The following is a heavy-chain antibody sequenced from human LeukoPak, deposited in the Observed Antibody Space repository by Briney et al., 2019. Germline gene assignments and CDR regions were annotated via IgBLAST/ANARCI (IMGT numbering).Heavy chain of an antibody. CDR1: GFTFSSYS. J-gene: IGHJ4*02. CDR2: ISSSSYI. V-gene: IGHV3-21*01. CDR3: ARVGCSGGSCYRPLDY. Sequence: GGSLRLSCAASGFTFSSYSMNWVRQAPGKGLEWVSSISSSSYIYYADSVKGRFTISRDNAKNSLYLQMNSLRAEDTAVYYCARVGCSGGSCYRPLDYWGRGTLVTVSS. D-gene: IGHD2-15*01.